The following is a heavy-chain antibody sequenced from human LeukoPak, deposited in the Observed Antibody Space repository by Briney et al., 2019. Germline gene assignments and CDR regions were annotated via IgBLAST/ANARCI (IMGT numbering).Heavy chain of an antibody. Sequence: AGGSLRLSCAASGFTFSSYGMHWVRQAPGKGLEWVAVISYDGSNKYYADSVKGRFTISRDNSKNTLYLQMNSLRAEDTAVYYCAKDVSYYDSSGYYSYYYMDVWGKGTTVTVSS. CDR3: AKDVSYYDSSGYYSYYYMDV. J-gene: IGHJ6*03. CDR2: ISYDGSNK. D-gene: IGHD3-22*01. V-gene: IGHV3-30*18. CDR1: GFTFSSYG.